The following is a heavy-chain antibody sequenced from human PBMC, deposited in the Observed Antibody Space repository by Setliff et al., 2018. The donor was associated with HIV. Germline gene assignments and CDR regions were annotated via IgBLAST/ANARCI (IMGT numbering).Heavy chain of an antibody. Sequence: PSETLSLTCTVSGGSFSSSSYYWGWIRQPPGKGLEWIGNIYYSGSTYYNPSLKSRVTISKDTSKNQFSLNLSSVTAADTAVYYCARRGWNGYKSFDSWGQGMLVTVSS. CDR2: IYYSGST. V-gene: IGHV4-39*07. CDR1: GGSFSSSSYY. J-gene: IGHJ4*02. CDR3: ARRGWNGYKSFDS. D-gene: IGHD1-1*01.